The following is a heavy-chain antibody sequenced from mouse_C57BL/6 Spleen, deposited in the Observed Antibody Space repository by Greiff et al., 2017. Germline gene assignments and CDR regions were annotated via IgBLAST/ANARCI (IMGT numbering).Heavy chain of an antibody. CDR2: IYPGDGDT. CDR3: ARPYGSSPYCFDY. D-gene: IGHD1-1*01. CDR1: GYAFSSSW. V-gene: IGHV1-82*01. Sequence: QVQLQQSGPELVKPGASVKISCKASGYAFSSSWMNWVKQRPGKGLEWIGRIYPGDGDTNYNGKFKGKATLTADKSSSTAYMQLSSLTSEDSAVYFCARPYGSSPYCFDYWCQGTTLTVSS. J-gene: IGHJ2*01.